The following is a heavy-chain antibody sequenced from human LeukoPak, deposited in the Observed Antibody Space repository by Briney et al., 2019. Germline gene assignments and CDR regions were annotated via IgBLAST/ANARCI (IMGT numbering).Heavy chain of an antibody. Sequence: ASVKVSCKPSGYSFILYGISWVRQAPGQGPEWMGWISTSTGDTKYTQKFQGRVTLTTDTSTSTAYMELSSLRSDDTAVYYCARDDNYGIFVNVDYWGQGTLVTVSS. V-gene: IGHV1-18*01. CDR3: ARDDNYGIFVNVDY. CDR2: ISTSTGDT. D-gene: IGHD4-11*01. J-gene: IGHJ4*02. CDR1: GYSFILYG.